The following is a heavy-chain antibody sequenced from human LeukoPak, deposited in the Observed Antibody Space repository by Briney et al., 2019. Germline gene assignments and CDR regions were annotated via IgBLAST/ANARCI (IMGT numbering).Heavy chain of an antibody. D-gene: IGHD3-22*01. J-gene: IGHJ4*02. CDR2: ISSSGSTI. CDR3: ARDDSSGYYPH. Sequence: GGSLRLSCAASGFTFSDYYMSWIRQAPGKGLEWVSYISSSGSTIYYADSVKGRFTISRDNAKNSLYLQMNSLRAENTAVYYCARDDSSGYYPHWGQGTLVTVSS. CDR1: GFTFSDYY. V-gene: IGHV3-11*01.